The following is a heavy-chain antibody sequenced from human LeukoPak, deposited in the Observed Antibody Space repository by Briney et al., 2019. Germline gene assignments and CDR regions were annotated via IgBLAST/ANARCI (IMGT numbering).Heavy chain of an antibody. J-gene: IGHJ5*02. D-gene: IGHD2-15*01. CDR1: GGSISSYY. V-gene: IGHV4-59*01. CDR2: IYYSGST. CDR3: AREDCGGGSCFRPAYNWFDP. Sequence: SETLSLTCTVSGGSISSYYWSWIRQPPGKGLEWIGYIYYSGSTNYNPSLKSRVTISVDTSKNQFSLKLSSVTAADTAVYYCAREDCGGGSCFRPAYNWFDPWGQGTLVTVSS.